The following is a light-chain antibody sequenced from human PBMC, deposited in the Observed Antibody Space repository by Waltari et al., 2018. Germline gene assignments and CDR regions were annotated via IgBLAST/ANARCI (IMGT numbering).Light chain of an antibody. Sequence: QSALTQPASVSGSPGQSITISCTGTSSDIGSYNYVPWYQQHPGKAPKLMIYDVNNRPSGVSSRFSGSKSGNTASLTISGLQAEDEADYYCSSYTTVTTVIFGGGTKLTVV. V-gene: IGLV2-14*01. CDR1: SSDIGSYNY. J-gene: IGLJ2*01. CDR3: SSYTTVTTVI. CDR2: DVN.